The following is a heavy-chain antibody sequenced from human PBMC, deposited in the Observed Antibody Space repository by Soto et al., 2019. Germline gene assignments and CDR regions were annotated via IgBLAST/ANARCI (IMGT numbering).Heavy chain of an antibody. D-gene: IGHD3-10*01. V-gene: IGHV3-33*01. Sequence: GGSLRLSCAASGFTFSSYGMHWVRQAPGKGLEWVAVIWYDGSNKYYADSVKGRFTISRDNSKNTLYLQMNSLRAEDTAVYYCARDYGSGSYYNPEAGKIAFDIWGQGTMVTVSS. CDR1: GFTFSSYG. J-gene: IGHJ3*02. CDR3: ARDYGSGSYYNPEAGKIAFDI. CDR2: IWYDGSNK.